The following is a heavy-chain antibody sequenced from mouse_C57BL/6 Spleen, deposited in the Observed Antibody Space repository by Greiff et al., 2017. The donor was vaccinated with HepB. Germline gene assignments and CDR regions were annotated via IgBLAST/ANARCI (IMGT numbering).Heavy chain of an antibody. CDR3: ARDDTTVVPFFDY. Sequence: QVQLKESGAELAKPGASVKLSCKASGYTFTSYWMHWVKQRPGQGLEWIGYINPSSGYTKYNQKFKDKATLTADKSSSTAYMQLSSLTYEDSAVYYCARDDTTVVPFFDYWGHGTTLTVSS. V-gene: IGHV1-7*01. J-gene: IGHJ2*01. D-gene: IGHD1-1*01. CDR1: GYTFTSYW. CDR2: INPSSGYT.